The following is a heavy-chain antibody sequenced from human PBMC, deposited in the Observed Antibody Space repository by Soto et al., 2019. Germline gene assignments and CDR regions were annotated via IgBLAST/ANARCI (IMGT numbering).Heavy chain of an antibody. CDR2: IDWDDDK. CDR3: ARIMYYYDSSGPFDY. V-gene: IGHV2-70*01. Sequence: TLSLTCAVSGGSISSGGYSWSWIRQPPGKALEWLAHIDWDDDKYYSTSLKTRLTISKDTSKNQVVLTMTNMDPVDTATYYCARIMYYYDSSGPFDYWGQGTLVTVSS. CDR1: GGSISSGGYS. D-gene: IGHD3-22*01. J-gene: IGHJ4*02.